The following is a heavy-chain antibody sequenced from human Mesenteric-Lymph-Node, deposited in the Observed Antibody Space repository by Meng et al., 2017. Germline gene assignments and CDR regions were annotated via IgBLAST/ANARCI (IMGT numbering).Heavy chain of an antibody. D-gene: IGHD5-18*01. CDR1: GFIFDDYG. V-gene: IGHV3-20*04. J-gene: IGHJ4*02. CDR2: INWNGGST. CDR3: AREGGYSSGFFDY. Sequence: GESLKISCAASGFIFDDYGMSWVRQVPGKGPEWVSGINWNGGSTGYGDSAKGRFTISRDNAKNSLSLQMNSLRGEDTAFYYCAREGGYSSGFFDYWGQGTLVTVSS.